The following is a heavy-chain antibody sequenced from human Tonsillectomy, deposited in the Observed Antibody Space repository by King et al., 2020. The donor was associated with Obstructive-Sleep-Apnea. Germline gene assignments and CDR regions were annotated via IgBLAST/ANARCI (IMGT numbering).Heavy chain of an antibody. V-gene: IGHV3-30*04. CDR1: GFTFSSYA. J-gene: IGHJ5*02. CDR3: AGDLEDNGDYDPQYNWFDP. D-gene: IGHD4-17*01. Sequence: VQLVESGGGVVQPGRSLRLSCAASGFTFSSYAMHWVRQAPGKGLEWVAVISYDGSNKYYADSVKGRFTISRDNSKNTLYLQMNSLRAEDTALYYWAGDLEDNGDYDPQYNWFDPWGQGTLVTVSS. CDR2: ISYDGSNK.